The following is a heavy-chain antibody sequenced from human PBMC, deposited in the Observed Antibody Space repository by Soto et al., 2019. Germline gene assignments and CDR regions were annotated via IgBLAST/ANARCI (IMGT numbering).Heavy chain of an antibody. D-gene: IGHD6-6*01. Sequence: KPGGSLRLSCAASGFTFTTYTMNWVRQAPGKGLEWVSSISSGSTYISYADSMKGRFTISRDDAKNSLYLQMNTLRADDTAIYYCARDPIAGRPSRGWFDPWGQGALVTVSS. CDR2: ISSGSTYI. CDR1: GFTFTTYT. CDR3: ARDPIAGRPSRGWFDP. V-gene: IGHV3-21*01. J-gene: IGHJ5*02.